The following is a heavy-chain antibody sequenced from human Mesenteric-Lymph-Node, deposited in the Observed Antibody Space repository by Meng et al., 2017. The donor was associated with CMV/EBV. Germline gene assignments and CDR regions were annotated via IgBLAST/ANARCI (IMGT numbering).Heavy chain of an antibody. V-gene: IGHV3-11*01. CDR2: ISSSGSTI. D-gene: IGHD6-19*01. CDR3: ARDGGWYYYYGMDV. Sequence: GGSLRLSCAASGFTFSAYYMSWIRQAPGKGLEWASYISSSGSTIYYADSVKGRFTISRDNAKNSLYLQMNSLRAEDTAVYYCARDGGWYYYYGMDVWGQGTTVTVSS. CDR1: GFTFSAYY. J-gene: IGHJ6*02.